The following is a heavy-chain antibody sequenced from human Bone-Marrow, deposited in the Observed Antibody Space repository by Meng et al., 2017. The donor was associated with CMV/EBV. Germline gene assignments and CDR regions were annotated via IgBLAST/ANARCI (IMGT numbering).Heavy chain of an antibody. Sequence: GEPLKISCAASGFTFDDYTMHWVRQAPGKGLEWVSLISWDGGSTYYADSVKGRFAISRDNSKNSLYLQMNSLRTEDTALYYCAKAYCSSTSCYADYFDYWGQGTLVTVSS. CDR1: GFTFDDYT. J-gene: IGHJ4*02. CDR3: AKAYCSSTSCYADYFDY. CDR2: ISWDGGST. D-gene: IGHD2-2*01. V-gene: IGHV3-43*01.